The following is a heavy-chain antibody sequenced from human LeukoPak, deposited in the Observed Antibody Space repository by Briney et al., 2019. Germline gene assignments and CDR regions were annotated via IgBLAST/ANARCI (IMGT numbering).Heavy chain of an antibody. V-gene: IGHV1-69*13. D-gene: IGHD6-6*01. CDR1: GGTFSSYA. CDR2: IIPIFGTA. CDR3: ARAGTVGVAAPLAPPRFDY. J-gene: IGHJ4*02. Sequence: SVKVSCKASGGTFSSYAISWVRQAPGQGLEWMGGIIPIFGTANYAQKFQGRVTITADESTSTAYMELSSLRSEDTAVYYCARAGTVGVAAPLAPPRFDYWGQGTLVTVSS.